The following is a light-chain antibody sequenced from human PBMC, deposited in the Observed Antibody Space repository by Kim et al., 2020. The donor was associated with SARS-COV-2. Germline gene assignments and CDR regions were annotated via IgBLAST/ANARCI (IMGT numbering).Light chain of an antibody. CDR2: DVN. V-gene: IGLV2-14*03. CDR3: SSYTSSNTLL. J-gene: IGLJ3*02. CDR1: SSDIGDYNY. Sequence: QSALTQPASVSGSPGQSITISCTGTSSDIGDYNYVSWYQQHPDKAPNVIIYDVNNRPSGISNRFSGSKSGNTAYLTISGLQAEDEADFYCSSYTSSNTLLFGGGTKLTVL.